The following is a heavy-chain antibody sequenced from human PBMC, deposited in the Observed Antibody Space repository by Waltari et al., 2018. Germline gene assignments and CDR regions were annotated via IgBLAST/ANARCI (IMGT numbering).Heavy chain of an antibody. CDR1: GFPFSSYA. J-gene: IGHJ4*02. D-gene: IGHD6-19*01. CDR3: AKNLMAGRDPIDY. CDR2: LSGGANSR. Sequence: EVQLLESGGGLVQPGGSLRLSCAASGFPFSSYAMSWVRQAPGKGLEWVSVLSGGANSRYYADSVKGRFTISRDNSKNTLYLQISSLRAEDTAVYYCAKNLMAGRDPIDYWGQGTLVTVSS. V-gene: IGHV3-23*01.